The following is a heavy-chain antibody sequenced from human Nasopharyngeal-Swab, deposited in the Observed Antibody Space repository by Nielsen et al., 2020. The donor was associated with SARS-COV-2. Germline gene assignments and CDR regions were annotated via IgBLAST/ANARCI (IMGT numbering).Heavy chain of an antibody. J-gene: IGHJ6*02. V-gene: IGHV4-59*13. CDR3: ARVALGSYLRGRGMDV. CDR1: NGSINSYY. Sequence: SETLSLTCTVSNGSINSYYWSWIRQPPGKGLEWIGYIYFSGSTSYNPSLKSRVTMPVDTSKNQFSLNLTSVTAADTAVYYCARVALGSYLRGRGMDVWGQGTTVTVSS. D-gene: IGHD3-16*02. CDR2: IYFSGST.